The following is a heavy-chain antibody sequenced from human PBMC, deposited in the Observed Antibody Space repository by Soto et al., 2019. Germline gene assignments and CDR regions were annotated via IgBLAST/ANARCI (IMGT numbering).Heavy chain of an antibody. V-gene: IGHV1-69*12. CDR1: GGTFSSYA. CDR3: AIVPLDQYYYDSSGRRRHELVDS. Sequence: QVQLVQSGAEVKKPGSSVKVSCKASGGTFSSYAISWVRQAPGQGLEWMGGIIPIFGTANYAQKFQGRITMSADESTSTAYMELCSQRSEDTAVYYCAIVPLDQYYYDSSGRRRHELVDSWGQGPQVTVSS. D-gene: IGHD3-22*01. CDR2: IIPIFGTA. J-gene: IGHJ5*01.